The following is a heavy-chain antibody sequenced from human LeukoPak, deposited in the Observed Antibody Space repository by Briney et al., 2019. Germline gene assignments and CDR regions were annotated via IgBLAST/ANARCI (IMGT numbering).Heavy chain of an antibody. Sequence: ASVKVSCKASGYTFTGYYMHWVRQAPGQGLEWMGWINPNSGGTNYAQKFQGRVTMTRDTSISTAYMELSRLRSDDTAVYYCARDPHEFSSGWSQFDNWGQGTLVTVSS. D-gene: IGHD6-19*01. J-gene: IGHJ4*02. V-gene: IGHV1-2*02. CDR3: ARDPHEFSSGWSQFDN. CDR2: INPNSGGT. CDR1: GYTFTGYY.